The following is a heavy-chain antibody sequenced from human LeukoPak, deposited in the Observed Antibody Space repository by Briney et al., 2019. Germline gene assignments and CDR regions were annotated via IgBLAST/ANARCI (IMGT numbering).Heavy chain of an antibody. V-gene: IGHV3-23*01. Sequence: GGSLRLSCAASGFTFSSYAMSWVRQAPGKGLEWVSAISRSGGSTYYADSVKGRFTISRDNSKNTLYMQMNSLRAEDTAVYYCAKEGYSSGREWFDPWGQGTLVTVSS. J-gene: IGHJ5*02. D-gene: IGHD6-19*01. CDR1: GFTFSSYA. CDR2: ISRSGGST. CDR3: AKEGYSSGREWFDP.